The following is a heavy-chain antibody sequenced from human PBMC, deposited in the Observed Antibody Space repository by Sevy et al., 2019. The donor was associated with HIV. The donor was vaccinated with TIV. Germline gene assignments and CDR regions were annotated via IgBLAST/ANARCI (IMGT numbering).Heavy chain of an antibody. J-gene: IGHJ2*01. CDR3: AKDPYYYDSSGYPDVYFDL. D-gene: IGHD3-22*01. CDR1: GFTFSSYA. CDR2: ISGSGGST. Sequence: GGSLRLSCAASGFTFSSYAMSWVRQAPGKGLEWVSAISGSGGSTYYADSVKGRFTISRDNSKNTLHLQMNSLRAEDTAVYYCAKDPYYYDSSGYPDVYFDLWGRCTLVTVSS. V-gene: IGHV3-23*01.